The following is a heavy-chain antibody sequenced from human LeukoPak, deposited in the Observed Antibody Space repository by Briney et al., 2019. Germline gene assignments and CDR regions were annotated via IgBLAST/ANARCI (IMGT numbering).Heavy chain of an antibody. CDR1: GFTFSNYW. Sequence: GGSLRLSCAASGFTFSNYWMSWVRQAPGKGLEWVASIKQDEGERYYVDSVKGRFTISRDNAKNSLYLQMDSLSAEDTAVYYCATDQDHGYFRQWGQGTLVIVSS. J-gene: IGHJ1*01. D-gene: IGHD3-22*01. CDR2: IKQDEGER. CDR3: ATDQDHGYFRQ. V-gene: IGHV3-7*01.